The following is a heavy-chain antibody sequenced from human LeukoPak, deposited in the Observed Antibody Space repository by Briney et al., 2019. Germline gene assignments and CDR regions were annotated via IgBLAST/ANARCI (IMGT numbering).Heavy chain of an antibody. CDR3: AGIRDCSGGSCLKDHAFDI. J-gene: IGHJ3*02. CDR2: INPNSGGT. D-gene: IGHD2-15*01. Sequence: ASVKVSCKASGYTFTSYGISWVRQAPGQGLEWMGWINPNSGGTNYAQKFQGWVTMTRDTSTSTVYMELSSLRSEDTAVYYCAGIRDCSGGSCLKDHAFDIWGQGTMVTVSS. V-gene: IGHV1-2*04. CDR1: GYTFTSYG.